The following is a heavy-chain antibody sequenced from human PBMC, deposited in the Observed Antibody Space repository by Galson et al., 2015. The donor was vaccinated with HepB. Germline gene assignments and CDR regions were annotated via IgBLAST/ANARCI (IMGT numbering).Heavy chain of an antibody. CDR1: GASMSSGSYY. D-gene: IGHD3-10*01. J-gene: IGHJ1*01. CDR3: ARHGFGSEDNV. Sequence: SETLSLTCTVSGASMSSGSYYWSWIRQPPGTGLQWIGYIYYDGNTNYNPSLKSRVTMSVDTSKNQFSLNLRSVTATDTAVYYCARHGFGSEDNVWGQGTLVAVSS. V-gene: IGHV4-61*01. CDR2: IYYDGNT.